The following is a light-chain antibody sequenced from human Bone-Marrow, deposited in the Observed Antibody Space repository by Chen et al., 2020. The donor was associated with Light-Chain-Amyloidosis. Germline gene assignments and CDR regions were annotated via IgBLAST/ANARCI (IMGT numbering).Light chain of an antibody. CDR3: QSYQGSSQGV. Sequence: NFMLTQPHSVSESPGKTVIISCTRSSGSIATNYVQWYQQRPGSSPTTVIYEDDQRPPGVPDRFSDSIDRSSNSASLTISGLKTEDEADYYCQSYQGSSQGVFGGGTKLTVL. V-gene: IGLV6-57*01. J-gene: IGLJ3*02. CDR1: SGSIATNY. CDR2: EDD.